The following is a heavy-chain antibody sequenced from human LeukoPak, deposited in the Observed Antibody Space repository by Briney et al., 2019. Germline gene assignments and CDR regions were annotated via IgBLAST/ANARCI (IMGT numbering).Heavy chain of an antibody. CDR3: AKDSGPYDFWSGYYQTPNDY. Sequence: PGGSLRLSCAASGFTFSSYGMHWVRQAPGKGLEWVAFIRYDGSNKYYADSVKGRFIISRDNSKNTLYLQMNSLRAEDTAVYYCAKDSGPYDFWSGYYQTPNDYWGQGTLVTVSS. CDR2: IRYDGSNK. D-gene: IGHD3-3*01. V-gene: IGHV3-30*02. J-gene: IGHJ4*02. CDR1: GFTFSSYG.